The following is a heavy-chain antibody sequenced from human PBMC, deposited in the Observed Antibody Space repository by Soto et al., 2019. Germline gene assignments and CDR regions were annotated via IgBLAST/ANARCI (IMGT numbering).Heavy chain of an antibody. V-gene: IGHV3-30*18. J-gene: IGHJ4*02. D-gene: IGHD6-13*01. CDR1: GFTFSIHA. Sequence: QVQVVESGGGVVQPGRSLRLSCAASGFTFSIHAMHWVRQAPGKGLEWVAVISYDGRNTYYADSVKGRFTISRDNSRSTLSLQMNSLSPEDTGVYYCAKGYQYSSAWSDFWGQGTLVTVSS. CDR3: AKGYQYSSAWSDF. CDR2: ISYDGRNT.